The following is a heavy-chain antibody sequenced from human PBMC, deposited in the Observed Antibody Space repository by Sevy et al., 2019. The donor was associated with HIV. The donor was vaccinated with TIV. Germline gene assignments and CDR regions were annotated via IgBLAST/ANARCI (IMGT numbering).Heavy chain of an antibody. D-gene: IGHD4-17*01. CDR2: IFHTGNT. CDR1: GGSISSGAYS. J-gene: IGHJ4*02. CDR3: ARDGGTVTTPGYFDY. V-gene: IGHV4-30-2*01. Sequence: SETLTLTCTVAGGSISSGAYSWNWIRQPPGKGLEWIGYIFHTGNTYYNPSLKSRVTISVDRSKNHFSLKMTSVTAADTALYYCARDGGTVTTPGYFDYWGQGTLVTVSS.